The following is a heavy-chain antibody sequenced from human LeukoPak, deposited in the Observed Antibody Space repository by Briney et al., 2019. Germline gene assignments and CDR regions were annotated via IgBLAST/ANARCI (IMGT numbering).Heavy chain of an antibody. D-gene: IGHD3-22*01. J-gene: IGHJ3*02. CDR1: GFTFSSYN. V-gene: IGHV3-21*06. CDR2: ISSSSSYI. Sequence: PGGSLRLSCAASGFTFSSYNMNWVRQAPGEGLEWVSSISSSSSYIYYADSVKGRFTISRDNVNNSLYLQMNSLRAEDTAVYYWARDYGTNFYDSSGYKAFDIWGQGTMVIVSS. CDR3: ARDYGTNFYDSSGYKAFDI.